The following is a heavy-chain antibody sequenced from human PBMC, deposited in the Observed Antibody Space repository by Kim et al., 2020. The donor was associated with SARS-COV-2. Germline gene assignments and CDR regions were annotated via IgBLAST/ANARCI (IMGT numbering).Heavy chain of an antibody. CDR1: GFTFSSYW. J-gene: IGHJ6*02. CDR3: ARVLAGAYYYYGMDV. V-gene: IGHV3-74*01. D-gene: IGHD6-13*01. Sequence: GSLRLSCAASGFTFSSYWMHWVRQAPGKGLVWVSRINSDGSSTSYADSVKGRFTISRDNAKNTLYLQMNSVRAEDTAVYYCARVLAGAYYYYGMDVWGQGTTVTVSS. CDR2: INSDGSST.